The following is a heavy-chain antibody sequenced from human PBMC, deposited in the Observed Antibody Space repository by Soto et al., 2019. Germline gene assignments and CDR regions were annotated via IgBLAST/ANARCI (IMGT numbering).Heavy chain of an antibody. V-gene: IGHV4-30-4*01. CDR1: GGSISGGDYY. D-gene: IGHD1-7*01. CDR2: IYYSGST. J-gene: IGHJ5*02. Sequence: SETLSLTCTVSGGSISGGDYYRTWIRQPPGKGLEWIGYIYYSGSTYYNPSFKSRLTMSVDRSKNQFSLKLDSVTAADTAVYYCVRETGTRLLFDPWGQGALVTVSS. CDR3: VRETGTRLLFDP.